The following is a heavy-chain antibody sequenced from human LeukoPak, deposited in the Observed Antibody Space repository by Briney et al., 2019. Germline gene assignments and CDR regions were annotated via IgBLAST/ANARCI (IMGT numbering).Heavy chain of an antibody. CDR1: GLTVSSNY. D-gene: IGHD3-3*01. CDR3: ARCLLVQGYYYGMDV. CDR2: LYPSGTT. Sequence: GGSLRLSCAASGLTVSSNYMSWVRQAPGKGLEWVSVLYPSGTTYYADSVKGRFTISRDNSKNTLHLQMNSLRAEDTAVYYCARCLLVQGYYYGMDVWGQGTTVTVSS. V-gene: IGHV3-66*01. J-gene: IGHJ6*02.